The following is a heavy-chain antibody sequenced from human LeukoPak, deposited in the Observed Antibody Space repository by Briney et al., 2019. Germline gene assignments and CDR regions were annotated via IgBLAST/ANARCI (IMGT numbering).Heavy chain of an antibody. CDR3: ARGWSRTRFDY. CDR1: GFTFSSYE. V-gene: IGHV3-48*03. J-gene: IGHJ4*02. Sequence: PGGSLRLSCAASGFTFSSYEMNWVRQAPGKGLEWVSYISSSGSTIYYADSVKGRFTISRDNAKNSLYLQMNSLRAEDTVVYYCARGWSRTRFDYWGQGTLVTVSS. CDR2: ISSSGSTI. D-gene: IGHD6-13*01.